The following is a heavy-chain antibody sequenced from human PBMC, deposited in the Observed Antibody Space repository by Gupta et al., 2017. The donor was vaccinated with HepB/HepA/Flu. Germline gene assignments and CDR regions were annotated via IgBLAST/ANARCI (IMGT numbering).Heavy chain of an antibody. CDR3: ARNGPRDYYDSSSFDY. CDR2: ISSSSRTI. J-gene: IGHJ4*02. Sequence: EVQLVESGGGLVQPGGSMRLSCSASGFTFSSYSMNWVRQAPGKGLEWVSYISSSSRTIYYADSVKGRVTISRDNAKNAWDLKKNSLREEETAVYYCARNGPRDYYDSSSFDYGGQGTLVTVSS. D-gene: IGHD3-22*01. CDR1: GFTFSSYS. V-gene: IGHV3-48*02.